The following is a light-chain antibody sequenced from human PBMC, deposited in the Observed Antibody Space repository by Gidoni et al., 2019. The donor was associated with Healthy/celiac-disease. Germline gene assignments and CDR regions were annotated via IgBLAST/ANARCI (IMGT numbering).Light chain of an antibody. CDR3: QSYDSSLSGFYV. Sequence: QSVLTQPPSVSGAPGQRVTISCTGSSSNIGAGYDVPWYQQRPGTAPKLPIYGNSNRPSGVPDRFSGSKSGTSASLAITGLQAEDEADYYCQSYDSSLSGFYVFGTGTKVTVL. V-gene: IGLV1-40*01. CDR1: SSNIGAGYD. J-gene: IGLJ1*01. CDR2: GNS.